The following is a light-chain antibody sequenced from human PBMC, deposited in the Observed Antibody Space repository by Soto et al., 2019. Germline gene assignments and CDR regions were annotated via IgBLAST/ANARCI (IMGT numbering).Light chain of an antibody. Sequence: EIVLTQSPGTLSLSPGERATLSCRASQSVSSSYLAWYQQKPGQAPRLLTYGASSRATGIPDRFSGSGSGTDFTLTISRLEPEYFAVYYCQQYCSSPTFGGGTKVEIK. CDR3: QQYCSSPT. CDR1: QSVSSSY. J-gene: IGKJ4*01. V-gene: IGKV3-20*01. CDR2: GAS.